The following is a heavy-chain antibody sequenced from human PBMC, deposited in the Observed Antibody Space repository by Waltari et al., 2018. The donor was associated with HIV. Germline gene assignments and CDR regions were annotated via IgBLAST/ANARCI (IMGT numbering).Heavy chain of an antibody. J-gene: IGHJ5*02. CDR3: ARDLSGGYDFWSGYAQNWFDP. CDR1: GYTFTTYG. Sequence: QVQLVQSGAEVKKPGASVKVSCKASGYTFTTYGLSWVRQAPGQGLEWMGWISAYNGNTNYAQKLQGRVTMTTDTSTSTAYMELRSLRSDDTAVYYCARDLSGGYDFWSGYAQNWFDPWGQGTLVTVSS. D-gene: IGHD3-3*01. V-gene: IGHV1-18*01. CDR2: ISAYNGNT.